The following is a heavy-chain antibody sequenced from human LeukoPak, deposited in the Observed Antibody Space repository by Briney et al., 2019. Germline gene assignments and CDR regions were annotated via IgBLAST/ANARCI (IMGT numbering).Heavy chain of an antibody. J-gene: IGHJ4*02. D-gene: IGHD3-16*01. CDR1: GYTFTTYP. V-gene: IGHV1-2*02. CDR3: ARVHDYVRSFDY. CDR2: INPDSGGT. Sequence: ASVKVSCKASGYTFTTYPMNWVRQAPGQGLEWMGWINPDSGGTNYAQKFQGRVTMTRDTSISTAYMELSRLRSDDTAVYYCARVHDYVRSFDYWGQGTLVTVSS.